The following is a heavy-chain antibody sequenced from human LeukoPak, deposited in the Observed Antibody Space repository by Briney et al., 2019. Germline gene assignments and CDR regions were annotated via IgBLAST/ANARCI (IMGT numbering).Heavy chain of an antibody. CDR2: ISWNSGSI. Sequence: GRSLRLSCAASGFTFDDYAMHWVRQAPGKGLEWVSGISWNSGSIGYADSVKGRFTISRDNAKNSLYLQMNSLRAGDTALYYCATDRERDPSVYYLVGGQGTLITVSS. V-gene: IGHV3-9*01. CDR3: ATDRERDPSVYYLV. D-gene: IGHD3-22*01. CDR1: GFTFDDYA. J-gene: IGHJ4*02.